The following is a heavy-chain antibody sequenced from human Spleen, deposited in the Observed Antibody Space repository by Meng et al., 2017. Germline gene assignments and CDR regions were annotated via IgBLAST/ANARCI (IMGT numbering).Heavy chain of an antibody. CDR2: IIHGGSP. D-gene: IGHD2-8*02. CDR1: GGSISTSGYY. CDR3: ARRPTGIDY. J-gene: IGHJ4*02. Sequence: QVHLQESGQGLVKPSQTLSLTCTVAGGSISTSGYYWGWIRQPPGKGLEWLGEIIHGGSPSYSPSLKSRVTISIDTSKNQLSLMLSSVTAADTAVYYCARRPTGIDYWGQGTLVTVSS. V-gene: IGHV4-39*01.